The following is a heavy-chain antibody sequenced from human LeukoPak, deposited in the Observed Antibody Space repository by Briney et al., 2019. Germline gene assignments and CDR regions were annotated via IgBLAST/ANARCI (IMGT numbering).Heavy chain of an antibody. D-gene: IGHD6-13*01. CDR3: ARGIAAAGVPEGYFDY. J-gene: IGHJ4*02. V-gene: IGHV4-59*01. CDR2: IYYSGST. Sequence: PSETLSLTCTVSGGSISSYYWSWIRQPPGKGLEWIGYIYYSGSTNYNPSLKSRVTISVDTSKNQFSLKLSSVTAADTAVYYCARGIAAAGVPEGYFDYWGQGTLVTVSS. CDR1: GGSISSYY.